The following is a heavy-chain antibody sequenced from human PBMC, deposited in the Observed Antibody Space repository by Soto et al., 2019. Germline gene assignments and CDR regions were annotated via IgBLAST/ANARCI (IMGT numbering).Heavy chain of an antibody. D-gene: IGHD2-2*01. CDR2: ISYDGSNK. Sequence: GGSLRLSCAASGFTFSSYGMHWVRQAPCKGLEWVAVISYDGSNKYYADSVKGRFTISRDNSKNTLYLQMNSLRAEDTAVYYCAKDDCSSTGCAEYFQHWGQGTLVTVSS. J-gene: IGHJ1*01. V-gene: IGHV3-30*18. CDR1: GFTFSSYG. CDR3: AKDDCSSTGCAEYFQH.